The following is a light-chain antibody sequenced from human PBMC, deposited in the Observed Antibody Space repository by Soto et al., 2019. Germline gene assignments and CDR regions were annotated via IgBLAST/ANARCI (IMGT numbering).Light chain of an antibody. CDR1: QSVLYSSNNKNY. V-gene: IGKV4-1*01. CDR2: WAS. CDR3: QQYYGTPYT. J-gene: IGKJ2*01. Sequence: DIVMTQSLDSLAVSLGERATINCKSSQSVLYSSNNKNYLAWYQQKPGQPPKLLIYWASTRESGVPDRFSGSGSGTDFTLTISSLQAADVAVYFCQQYYGTPYTFGQGTKLEIK.